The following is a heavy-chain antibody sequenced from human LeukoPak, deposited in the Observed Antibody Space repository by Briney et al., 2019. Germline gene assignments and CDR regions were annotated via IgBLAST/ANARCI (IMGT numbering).Heavy chain of an antibody. J-gene: IGHJ4*02. D-gene: IGHD3-22*01. V-gene: IGHV3-30*02. CDR1: AFTFSRNG. CDR2: IRSDGSNK. Sequence: GGSLRLSCAASAFTFSRNGMYWVRQGPGKGLDWVASIRSDGSNKYYADSVKGRFTISRDNSKNTLYLQMNSLRAEDTAVYYCAKDTLRDPPTMIVVGPVGYWGQGTLVTVSS. CDR3: AKDTLRDPPTMIVVGPVGY.